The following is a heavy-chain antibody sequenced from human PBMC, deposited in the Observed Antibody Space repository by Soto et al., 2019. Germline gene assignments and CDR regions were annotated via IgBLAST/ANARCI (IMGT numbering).Heavy chain of an antibody. CDR3: ARDGSTVTTNYHYAMDV. V-gene: IGHV1-2*02. D-gene: IGHD4-17*01. J-gene: IGHJ6*02. CDR1: GYTFTGYY. Sequence: ASVKVSCKASGYTFTGYYVHWVRQAPGQGLEWMGWINPNSGDTYLAQRFQGRVTMNRDTSIGTAYMELRGLTSDDTAEYYCARDGSTVTTNYHYAMDVWGQGTTV. CDR2: INPNSGDT.